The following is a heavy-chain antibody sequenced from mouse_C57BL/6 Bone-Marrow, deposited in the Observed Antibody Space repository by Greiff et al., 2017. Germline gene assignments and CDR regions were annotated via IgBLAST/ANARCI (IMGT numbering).Heavy chain of an antibody. V-gene: IGHV5-12*01. CDR2: ISNGGGST. CDR3: ARRGFDY. CDR1: GFTFSDYY. Sequence: VQLKESGGGLVQPGGSLKLSCAASGFTFSDYYMYWVRQTPEKRLEWVAYISNGGGSTYYPDTVKGRFTISRDNAKNTLYLQMSRLKSEDTAMYYYARRGFDYWGQGTTLTVSS. J-gene: IGHJ2*01.